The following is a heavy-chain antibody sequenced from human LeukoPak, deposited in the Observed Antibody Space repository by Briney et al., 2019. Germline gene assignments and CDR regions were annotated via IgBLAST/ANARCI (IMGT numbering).Heavy chain of an antibody. D-gene: IGHD4-17*01. CDR1: GGTFSSCA. CDR3: AREEGMHGDYSFDY. Sequence: SVKVSCKASGGTFSSCAISWVRQAPGQGLEWMGGIIPIFGTANYAQKFQGRVTITADESTSTAYMELSSLRSEDTAVYYCAREEGMHGDYSFDYWGQGTLVTVSS. V-gene: IGHV1-69*13. J-gene: IGHJ4*02. CDR2: IIPIFGTA.